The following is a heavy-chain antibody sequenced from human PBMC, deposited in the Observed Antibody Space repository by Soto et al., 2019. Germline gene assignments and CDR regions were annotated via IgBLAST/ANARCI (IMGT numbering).Heavy chain of an antibody. J-gene: IGHJ6*02. CDR3: AREFSRNYCYYDHLDG. CDR2: INYNENT. CDR1: GDSVTSINYY. D-gene: IGHD3-22*01. V-gene: IGHV4-61*01. Sequence: PSETLSLTCTVSGDSVTSINYYWSWSRQSPTKSLERIGFINYNENTNYTPSLRSRLPISLNTSNNQFSPTLTYVTAPDTARQNGAREFSRNYCYYDHLDGWGQGTAVTVSS.